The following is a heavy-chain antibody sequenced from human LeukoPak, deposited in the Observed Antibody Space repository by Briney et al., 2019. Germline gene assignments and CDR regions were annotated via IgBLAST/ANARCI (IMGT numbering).Heavy chain of an antibody. J-gene: IGHJ4*02. D-gene: IGHD6-13*01. Sequence: ASVKVSCKASGYTFNGYYMHWVRQAPGQGLEWMGWLNPDSAGTNYAQRFQGRVTMTRDPSISTAYMELSRLKSDDTAVYYCARALAAAAGRRAGMMGDWGQGTLVTVSS. V-gene: IGHV1-2*02. CDR1: GYTFNGYY. CDR3: ARALAAAAGRRAGMMGD. CDR2: LNPDSAGT.